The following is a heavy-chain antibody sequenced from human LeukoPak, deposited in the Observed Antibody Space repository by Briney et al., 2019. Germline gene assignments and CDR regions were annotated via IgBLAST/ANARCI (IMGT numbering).Heavy chain of an antibody. Sequence: SETLSLTCTVSGGSISSSSYYWGWIRQPPGKGLEWIGSIYYSGSTYYNPSLKSRVTISVDTSKNQFSLKLSSVTAADTAVYYCASIRAVAGLPYYYYYGMDVWGQGTTVTVSS. D-gene: IGHD6-19*01. CDR3: ASIRAVAGLPYYYYYGMDV. CDR2: IYYSGST. CDR1: GGSISSSSYY. V-gene: IGHV4-39*07. J-gene: IGHJ6*02.